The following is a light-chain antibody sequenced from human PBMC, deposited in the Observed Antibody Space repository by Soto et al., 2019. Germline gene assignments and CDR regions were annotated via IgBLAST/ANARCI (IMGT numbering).Light chain of an antibody. J-gene: IGLJ2*01. CDR3: TSYTSSSTVV. V-gene: IGLV2-14*01. Sequence: QSALTQPASVSGSPGQSITISCTGTSSDVGGYDYVAWYQQHPGKVPKLIIFEVSSRPSGVSNRFSGSKSGNTASLTISGLQPEDEADYYCTSYTSSSTVVFGGGTKLTVL. CDR2: EVS. CDR1: SSDVGGYDY.